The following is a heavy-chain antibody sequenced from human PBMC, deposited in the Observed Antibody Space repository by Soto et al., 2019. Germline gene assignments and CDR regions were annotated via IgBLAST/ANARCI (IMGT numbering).Heavy chain of an antibody. CDR1: GFSLSTTAEG. D-gene: IGHD2-2*01. J-gene: IGHJ4*02. CDR2: IYLDHDE. V-gene: IGHV2-5*02. CDR3: THGSCSSAACYPNPYLDY. Sequence: QITLKESGPTLVKPTQTLTLTCTFSGFSLSTTAEGVGWIRQPPGKALEWLALIYLDHDEPYSPSLKSRLTITKDTSKNHVILTMTNVDPVDTATYYCTHGSCSSAACYPNPYLDYWGQGILVTFSS.